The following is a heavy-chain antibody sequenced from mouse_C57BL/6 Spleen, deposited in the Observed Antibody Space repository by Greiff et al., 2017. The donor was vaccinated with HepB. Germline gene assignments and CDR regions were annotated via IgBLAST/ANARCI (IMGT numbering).Heavy chain of an antibody. J-gene: IGHJ2*01. CDR2: IYPGSGNT. V-gene: IGHV1-76*01. Sequence: QVQLQQSGAELVRPGASVKLSCKASGYTFTDYYINWVKQRPGQGLEWIARIYPGSGNTYYNEKFKGKATLTAEKSSSTAYMQLSSLTSEDSAVYFCARGDKLGRGDYWGQGTTLIVSS. D-gene: IGHD4-1*01. CDR1: GYTFTDYY. CDR3: ARGDKLGRGDY.